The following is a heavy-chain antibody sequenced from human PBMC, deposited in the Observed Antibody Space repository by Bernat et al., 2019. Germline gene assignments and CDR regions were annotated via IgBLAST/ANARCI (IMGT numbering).Heavy chain of an antibody. CDR2: IYYSGST. CDR1: GGSISSYY. J-gene: IGHJ4*02. Sequence: QVQLRESGPGLVKPSETLSLTCTVSGGSISSYYWSWIRQPPGKGLGWIGYIYYSGSTNYNPSLKSRVTISVDTSKNQFSRKLSSVTAADTAVYYCARFVVVVAATHFDYWGQGTLVTVSS. D-gene: IGHD2-15*01. V-gene: IGHV4-59*08. CDR3: ARFVVVVAATHFDY.